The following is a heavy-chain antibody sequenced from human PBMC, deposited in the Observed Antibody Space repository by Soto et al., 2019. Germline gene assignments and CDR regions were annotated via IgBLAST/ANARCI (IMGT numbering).Heavy chain of an antibody. Sequence: QVQLVESGGGLVKPGGSLRLSCAASGFTFSDYYMSWIRQAPGKGLEWISYISNSGSTTYYADSVKGRFTISRDNAENSLYLQMTSLRVDDTAVYYCARRSGSSGWYEIDYWGQGTLVTVSS. CDR1: GFTFSDYY. V-gene: IGHV3-11*01. D-gene: IGHD6-19*01. J-gene: IGHJ4*02. CDR2: ISNSGSTT. CDR3: ARRSGSSGWYEIDY.